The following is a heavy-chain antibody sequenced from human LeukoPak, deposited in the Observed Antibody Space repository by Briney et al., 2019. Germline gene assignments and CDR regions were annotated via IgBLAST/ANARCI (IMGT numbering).Heavy chain of an antibody. CDR3: TRDRVGGDLTGESHD. D-gene: IGHD4-17*01. V-gene: IGHV1-18*01. CDR2: ISAFNGNT. J-gene: IGHJ4*02. Sequence: ASVNLSCKASGSLFNNYGITWVRQSPGQRPEWMGWISAFNGNTVYAQKVQGRLTLTTDTSTSTAYMELRSLKSDDTGIYYCTRDRVGGDLTGESHDWGQGTLVTVSS. CDR1: GSLFNNYG.